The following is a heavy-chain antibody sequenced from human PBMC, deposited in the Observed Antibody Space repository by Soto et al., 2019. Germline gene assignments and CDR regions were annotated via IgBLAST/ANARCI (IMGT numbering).Heavy chain of an antibody. CDR3: ARVSSSWYYFDY. V-gene: IGHV3-72*01. CDR2: SRNRANSYTT. Sequence: GGSLRLSRAASGFTFSDHYMDWVRQAPGKGLEWVGRSRNRANSYTTEYAASVKGRFTISRDDSKNSLYLQMNSLKTEDTAVYYCARVSSSWYYFDYWGQGT. D-gene: IGHD6-13*01. J-gene: IGHJ4*02. CDR1: GFTFSDHY.